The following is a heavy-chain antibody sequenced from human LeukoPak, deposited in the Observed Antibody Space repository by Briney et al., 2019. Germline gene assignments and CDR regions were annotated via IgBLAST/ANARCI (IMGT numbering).Heavy chain of an antibody. CDR2: IWYDGSNK. Sequence: GRSLRLSCAASGFTFSSYGMHWVGQAPGKGLEWVAVIWYDGSNKYYADSVKGRFTISRDNSKNTLYLQMNSLRAEDTAVYYCASHRDYGSGSYYSPLDVWGQGTTVTVSS. V-gene: IGHV3-33*01. CDR1: GFTFSSYG. CDR3: ASHRDYGSGSYYSPLDV. D-gene: IGHD3-10*01. J-gene: IGHJ6*02.